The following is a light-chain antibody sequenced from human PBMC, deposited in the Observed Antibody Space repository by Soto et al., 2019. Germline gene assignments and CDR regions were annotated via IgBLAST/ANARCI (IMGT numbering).Light chain of an antibody. V-gene: IGKV1-6*01. Sequence: AIQMTQSPSSLPASVGDSVTVTCRASQDIRNDLGWYQQKPGKAPQLLISAASNLESGVPSRFSGSGSCTHFSLTIRGLQAEDYATYFCLQDYTYPLTFGQGTKLEIK. CDR2: AAS. CDR1: QDIRND. CDR3: LQDYTYPLT. J-gene: IGKJ2*01.